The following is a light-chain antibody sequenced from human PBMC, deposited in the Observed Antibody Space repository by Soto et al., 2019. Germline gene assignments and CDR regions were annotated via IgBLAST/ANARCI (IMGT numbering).Light chain of an antibody. V-gene: IGKV1-5*01. J-gene: IGKJ1*01. CDR2: GAS. Sequence: DIQMTQAPSTLSASVGDRVTITCRVSQNIDTWLAWYQQKPGKAPKLLIYGASSLEGGVSSRFSGSGSGTEFPLTISSLQPDDFATYYCQQYNSYPWTFGHGTKVEIK. CDR1: QNIDTW. CDR3: QQYNSYPWT.